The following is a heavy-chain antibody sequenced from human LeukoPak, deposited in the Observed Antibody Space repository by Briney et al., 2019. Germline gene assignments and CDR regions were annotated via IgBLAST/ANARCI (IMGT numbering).Heavy chain of an antibody. CDR3: ARDYGDYDNWFDP. V-gene: IGHV1-2*02. Sequence: ASVKVSCKASGYTFTGYYMHWVRQAPGQGLERIGWINPNSGGTYYAQKFRGRVTMTRDTSISTAYMELNKLRSDDTAVYYCARDYGDYDNWFDPWGQGTLVTVS. D-gene: IGHD4-17*01. J-gene: IGHJ5*02. CDR1: GYTFTGYY. CDR2: INPNSGGT.